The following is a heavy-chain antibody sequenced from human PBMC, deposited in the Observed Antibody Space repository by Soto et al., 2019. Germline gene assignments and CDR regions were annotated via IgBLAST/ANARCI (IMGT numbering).Heavy chain of an antibody. Sequence: PGGSLRLSCAASGFTFSDFHMNWVRQAPGKGLEWVGRSRAKSNGYTTEYAASVKGRFTVSRDDSKNTLFLQMNSLNIGDAAVYYCVGESFYSLDYWGQGSLVTVSS. D-gene: IGHD3-16*01. CDR3: VGESFYSLDY. V-gene: IGHV3-72*01. CDR1: GFTFSDFH. J-gene: IGHJ4*02. CDR2: SRAKSNGYTT.